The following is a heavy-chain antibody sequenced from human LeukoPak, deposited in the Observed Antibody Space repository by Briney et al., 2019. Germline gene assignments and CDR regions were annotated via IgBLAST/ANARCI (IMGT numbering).Heavy chain of an antibody. CDR2: IIPILGIA. CDR3: ARDEQLYYFDY. V-gene: IGHV1-69*04. CDR1: GGTFSSYA. D-gene: IGHD1/OR15-1a*01. J-gene: IGHJ4*02. Sequence: SVKVSCKASGGTFSSYAISWVRQAPGQGLEWMGRIIPILGIANYAQKFQGRVTITADKSTSTAYMELSRLRSEDTAVYYCARDEQLYYFDYWGQGTLVTVSS.